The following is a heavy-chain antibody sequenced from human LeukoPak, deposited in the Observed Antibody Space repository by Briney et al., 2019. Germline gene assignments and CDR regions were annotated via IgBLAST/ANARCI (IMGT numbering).Heavy chain of an antibody. CDR1: GGSISSSSYY. D-gene: IGHD2-2*01. Sequence: SETLSLTCTVSGGSISSSSYYWGWIRQPPGKGLEWIGSIYYSGSTYYNPSLKSRVTISVDTSKNQFSLKVSSVTAADTAVYYCARRPDCSSTSCYPNWFDVWGQGTLVTVSS. V-gene: IGHV4-39*01. CDR3: ARRPDCSSTSCYPNWFDV. J-gene: IGHJ5*02. CDR2: IYYSGST.